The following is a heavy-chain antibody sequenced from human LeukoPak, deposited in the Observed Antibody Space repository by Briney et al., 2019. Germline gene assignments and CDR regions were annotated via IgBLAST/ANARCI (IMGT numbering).Heavy chain of an antibody. CDR1: GFTFSSHW. Sequence: GGSLRLSCAASGFTFSSHWMNWVRQAPGKGLEWVANIHEDGSDKYYVDSVKGRFTVSRDNARNSLYLQMNSLRDEDTAVYYCARDYLYAFDYWGQGTLVTVSS. J-gene: IGHJ4*02. V-gene: IGHV3-7*01. D-gene: IGHD2-2*01. CDR3: ARDYLYAFDY. CDR2: IHEDGSDK.